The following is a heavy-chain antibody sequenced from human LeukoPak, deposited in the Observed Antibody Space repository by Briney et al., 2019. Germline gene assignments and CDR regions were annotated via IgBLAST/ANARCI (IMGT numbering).Heavy chain of an antibody. D-gene: IGHD3-9*01. CDR3: AREKPLTYYDILTEAFDI. CDR1: GFTFSSYW. Sequence: GGSLRLSCAASGFTFSSYWMSWVRQAPGKGLEWVANIKQDGSEKYYVDSVKGRLTISRDNAKNSLYLQMNSLRAEDTAVYYCAREKPLTYYDILTEAFDIWGQGTMVTVSS. CDR2: IKQDGSEK. J-gene: IGHJ3*02. V-gene: IGHV3-7*01.